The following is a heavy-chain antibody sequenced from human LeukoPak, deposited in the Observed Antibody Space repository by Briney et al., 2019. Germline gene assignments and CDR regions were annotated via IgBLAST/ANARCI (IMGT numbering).Heavy chain of an antibody. D-gene: IGHD5-18*01. J-gene: IGHJ4*02. CDR3: AKDNTVIQLVGRRRGHFDY. V-gene: IGHV3-30*02. CDR2: IRYDGSIK. CDR1: GFIFRDFS. Sequence: GGSLRLSCSVSGFIFRDFSMSWVRQAPGKGLEWVAFIRYDGSIKYYADSVKGRFTISRDNSKNTLYLQMNSLRAEDTAVYYCAKDNTVIQLVGRRRGHFDYWGQGTLVTVSS.